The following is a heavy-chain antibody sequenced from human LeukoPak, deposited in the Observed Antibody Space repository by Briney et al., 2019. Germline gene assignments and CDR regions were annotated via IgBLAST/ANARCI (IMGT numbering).Heavy chain of an antibody. V-gene: IGHV1-8*01. D-gene: IGHD3-22*01. CDR2: MNPNSGNT. CDR3: ARDLGHGWYYYDSSGYHDY. Sequence: ASVKVSCKASGYTFTSYDINWVRQATGQGLEWMGWMNPNSGNTGYAQKFQGRVTMTTDTSTSTAYMELRSLRSDDTAVYYCARDLGHGWYYYDSSGYHDYWGQGTLVTVSS. CDR1: GYTFTSYD. J-gene: IGHJ4*02.